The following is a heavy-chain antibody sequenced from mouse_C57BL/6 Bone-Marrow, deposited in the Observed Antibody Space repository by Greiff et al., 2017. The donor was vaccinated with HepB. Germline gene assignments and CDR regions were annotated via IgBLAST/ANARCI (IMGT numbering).Heavy chain of an antibody. CDR2: ISYDGSN. J-gene: IGHJ4*01. Sequence: ESGPGLVKPSQSLSLTCSVTGYSITSGYYWNWIRQFPGNKLEWMGYISYDGSNNYNPSLKNRISITRDTSKNQFFLKLNSVTTEDTATYYCAMGNSAMDYWGQGTSVTVSS. D-gene: IGHD2-3*01. CDR3: AMGNSAMDY. V-gene: IGHV3-6*01. CDR1: GYSITSGYY.